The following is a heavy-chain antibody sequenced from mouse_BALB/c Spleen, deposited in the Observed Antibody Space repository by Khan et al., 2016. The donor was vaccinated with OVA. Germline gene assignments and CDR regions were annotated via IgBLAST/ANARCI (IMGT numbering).Heavy chain of an antibody. V-gene: IGHV3-2*02. CDR2: ISYSGST. D-gene: IGHD1-2*01. CDR1: GYSITSNYA. CDR3: ARGHYYGYALDY. Sequence: EVQLQESGPGLVKPSQSLSLTCTVNGYSITSNYAWNWIRQFPGNKLEWMGYISYSGSTNYNPSLKSRLSITRDTSKNQFFLLLHSVTTEDSATYYCARGHYYGYALDYWGQGTSVTVSS. J-gene: IGHJ4*01.